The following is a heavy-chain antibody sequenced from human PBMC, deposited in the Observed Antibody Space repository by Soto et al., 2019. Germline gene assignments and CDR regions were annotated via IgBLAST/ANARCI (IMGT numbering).Heavy chain of an antibody. J-gene: IGHJ6*02. CDR3: ARSAGYCSSTSCYTNYYYGMDV. D-gene: IGHD2-2*02. Sequence: LSLTCTVSGGSVRSGGYYWSWIRQHPGKGLEWIGYIYYSGSTYYNPSLKSRVTISVDTSKNQFSLKLSSVTAADTAVYYCARSAGYCSSTSCYTNYYYGMDVWGQGTTVTVSS. V-gene: IGHV4-31*03. CDR1: GGSVRSGGYY. CDR2: IYYSGST.